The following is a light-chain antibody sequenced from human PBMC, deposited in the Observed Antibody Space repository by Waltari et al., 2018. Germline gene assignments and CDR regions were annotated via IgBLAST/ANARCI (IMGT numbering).Light chain of an antibody. CDR1: QRISDNY. J-gene: IGKJ3*01. V-gene: IGKV3-20*01. CDR3: QQYDSSPLT. CDR2: GAS. Sequence: ENVLTQSPGTLSLSPVERAALSCRATQRISDNYLAWYQQKPGQAPRLLIYGASIRATGIPDRFSGSGSGTDFTLTINRLEPEDFAVYYCQQYDSSPLTFGPGTTVDI.